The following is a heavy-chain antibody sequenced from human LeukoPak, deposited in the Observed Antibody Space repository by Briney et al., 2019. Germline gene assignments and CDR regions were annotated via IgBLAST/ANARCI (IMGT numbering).Heavy chain of an antibody. CDR2: IFGGGST. Sequence: GGSLRLSCAASGFTVSSNYMSWVRQAPGKGLEWVSVIFGGGSTYYADSVKGRFTISRDNSKNTLYLQMNSLRAGDTAAYYCARAGSSASYGPFDYWGQGTLVTVSS. D-gene: IGHD4-17*01. CDR3: ARAGSSASYGPFDY. J-gene: IGHJ4*02. V-gene: IGHV3-66*01. CDR1: GFTVSSNY.